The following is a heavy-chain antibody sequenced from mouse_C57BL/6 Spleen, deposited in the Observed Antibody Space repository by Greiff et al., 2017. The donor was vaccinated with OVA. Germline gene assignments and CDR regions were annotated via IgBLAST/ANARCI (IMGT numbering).Heavy chain of an antibody. CDR3: AKYYSGYFDV. CDR1: GFSLTSYG. Sequence: QVQLQQSGPGLVQPSQSLSITCTVSGFSLTSYGVHWVRQPPGQGLEWLGVIWSGGSTDYNDAFISRLSISKDNSKSQVFVKMNSLQADDTAIDYFAKYYSGYFDVWGTGTTVTVSS. V-gene: IGHV2-4*01. CDR2: IWSGGST. J-gene: IGHJ1*03. D-gene: IGHD1-1*01.